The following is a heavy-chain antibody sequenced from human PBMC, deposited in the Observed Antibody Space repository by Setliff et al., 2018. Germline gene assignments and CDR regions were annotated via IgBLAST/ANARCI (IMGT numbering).Heavy chain of an antibody. CDR2: IINSWST. V-gene: IGHV4-39*01. Sequence: SETLSLTCTVSGGSFTGTTYYWGWIRQSPGKGLEWIGTIINSWSTYYNPSLKRRVTISVDTSKNQFSLKLSSVTTADTAVYYCARGYCSSSGCFFAGWFDPWGQGTLVTVSS. CDR1: GGSFTGTTYY. J-gene: IGHJ5*02. D-gene: IGHD2-2*01. CDR3: ARGYCSSSGCFFAGWFDP.